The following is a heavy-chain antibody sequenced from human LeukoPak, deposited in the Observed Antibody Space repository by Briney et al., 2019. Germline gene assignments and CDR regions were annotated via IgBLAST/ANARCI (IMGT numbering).Heavy chain of an antibody. V-gene: IGHV1-69*13. J-gene: IGHJ4*02. CDR1: GGTFSRYA. D-gene: IGHD1-26*01. Sequence: SVKVSCKASGGTFSRYAISWVRQAPGQGLEWMGSYIPMFGTAEYAQNFQNTVTITADESTSTFSMEVSSLRPEDTAVYFCAGASSKWELSFWGQGTLATVSS. CDR2: YIPMFGTA. CDR3: AGASSKWELSF.